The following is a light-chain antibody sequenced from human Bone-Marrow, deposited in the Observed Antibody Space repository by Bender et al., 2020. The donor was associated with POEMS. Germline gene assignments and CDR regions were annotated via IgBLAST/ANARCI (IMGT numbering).Light chain of an antibody. CDR3: SAWDDSLSGWV. V-gene: IGLV1-36*01. CDR2: YDD. CDR1: SSNIGSNP. J-gene: IGLJ3*02. Sequence: QSVVTQPPSLSEAPRQRVTISCSGSSSNIGSNPVNWFQQPPGTAPKLLIYYDDLLTPGVSDRFSASKSGTSASLAISELQSEDEALYYCSAWDDSLSGWVFGGGTKLTVL.